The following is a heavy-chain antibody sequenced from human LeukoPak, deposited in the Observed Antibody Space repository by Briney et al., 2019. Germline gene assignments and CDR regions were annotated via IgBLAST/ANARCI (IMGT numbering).Heavy chain of an antibody. Sequence: PGGSLRLSCAASGFTVSSNYMSWVRQAPGKGLVWVSVIYSGGSTYYADSVKGRFTISRDNSKNTLYLQMNSLRAEDTAVYYCARDLGVGATSSWFDPWGQGTLVTVSS. D-gene: IGHD1-26*01. CDR2: IYSGGST. CDR1: GFTVSSNY. CDR3: ARDLGVGATSSWFDP. V-gene: IGHV3-53*01. J-gene: IGHJ5*02.